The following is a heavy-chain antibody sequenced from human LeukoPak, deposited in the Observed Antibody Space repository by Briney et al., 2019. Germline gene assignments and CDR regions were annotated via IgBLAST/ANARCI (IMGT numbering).Heavy chain of an antibody. J-gene: IGHJ4*02. CDR2: INSGGNT. V-gene: IGHV3-23*01. CDR1: GFTFTNYG. D-gene: IGHD6-13*01. Sequence: GGSLRLSCAASGFTFTNYGMGWVRQAPREGLEWVSGINSGGNTYYAVSVKGRVTISRDNSRNTLYLQMNSLRVDDTAVYYCAKEAGLIAAAGPFDYWGQGTLVTVSS. CDR3: AKEAGLIAAAGPFDY.